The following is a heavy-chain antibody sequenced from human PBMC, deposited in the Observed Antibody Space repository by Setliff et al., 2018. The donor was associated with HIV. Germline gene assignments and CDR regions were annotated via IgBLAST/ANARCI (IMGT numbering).Heavy chain of an antibody. J-gene: IGHJ4*02. V-gene: IGHV3-7*03. Sequence: GGSLRLSCVPSGFDFNDYWMSWVRQAPGKGLEWVATINEDGSKKYYGASVWGRFTVSRDNAKKSLYLQMNSLRAEDTALYYCARIRGSSGYFQEYYFEFWGQGTLVTVSS. CDR2: INEDGSKK. D-gene: IGHD5-12*01. CDR3: ARIRGSSGYFQEYYFEF. CDR1: GFDFNDYW.